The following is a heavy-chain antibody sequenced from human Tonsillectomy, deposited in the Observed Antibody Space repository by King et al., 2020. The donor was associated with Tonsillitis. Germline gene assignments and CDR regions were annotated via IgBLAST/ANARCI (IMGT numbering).Heavy chain of an antibody. V-gene: IGHV3-30*04. D-gene: IGHD6-13*01. CDR3: ARGRVRMSSSEDRGAFDI. J-gene: IGHJ3*02. CDR1: GFTFSSYA. CDR2: ISYDGSNK. Sequence: VQLVESGGGVVQPGRSLRLSCAASGFTFSSYAMHWVRQAPGKGLEWVAVISYDGSNKYYADSVKGRFTISRDNSKNTLYLQMNSLRAEDTAVYYCARGRVRMSSSEDRGAFDIWGQGTMVTVSS.